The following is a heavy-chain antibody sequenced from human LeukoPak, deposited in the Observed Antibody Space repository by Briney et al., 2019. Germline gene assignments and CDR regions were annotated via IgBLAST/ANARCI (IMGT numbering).Heavy chain of an antibody. Sequence: GSLRLSCAASGFTFSSFWMSWVRQVPGKGLEWVANIKDDGSEDHHVDSVRGRFTISRDNAKNSLYLQMNSLRAEDTAVYYCATNGHSHANWGQGTLVTVSS. J-gene: IGHJ4*02. D-gene: IGHD2-2*01. CDR2: IKDDGSED. V-gene: IGHV3-7*01. CDR3: ATNGHSHAN. CDR1: GFTFSSFW.